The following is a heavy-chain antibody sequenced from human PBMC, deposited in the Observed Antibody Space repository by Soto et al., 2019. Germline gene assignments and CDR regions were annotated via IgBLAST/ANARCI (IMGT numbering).Heavy chain of an antibody. CDR3: ARDFAEGGGNYYGMDV. V-gene: IGHV4-31*03. CDR2: IYYSGST. D-gene: IGHD3-16*01. CDR1: GGSISSGGYY. Sequence: PSETPSLTCTVSGGSISSGGYYWSWIRQHPGKGLEWIGYIYYSGSTYYNPSLKSRVTISVDTSKNQFSLKLSSVTAADTAVYYCARDFAEGGGNYYGMDVWGQGTTVTVS. J-gene: IGHJ6*02.